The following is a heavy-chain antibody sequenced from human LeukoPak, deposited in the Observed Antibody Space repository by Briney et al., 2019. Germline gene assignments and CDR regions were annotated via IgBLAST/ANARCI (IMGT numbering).Heavy chain of an antibody. V-gene: IGHV4-59*01. CDR2: IYYSGST. Sequence: SETLSLTCTVSGGSISSYYWSWIRQPPGKGLEWIGYIYYSGSTNYNPSLKSRVTISVDTSKNQFSLKLSSVTAAYTAVYYCARGFKERNGYVRFDYWGQGTLVTVSS. J-gene: IGHJ4*02. CDR1: GGSISSYY. D-gene: IGHD5-18*01. CDR3: ARGFKERNGYVRFDY.